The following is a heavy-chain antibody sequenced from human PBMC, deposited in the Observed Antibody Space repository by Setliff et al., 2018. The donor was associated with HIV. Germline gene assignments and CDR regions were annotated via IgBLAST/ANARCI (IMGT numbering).Heavy chain of an antibody. CDR1: GGSFSGYY. D-gene: IGHD4-17*01. CDR2: INHSGST. J-gene: IGHJ3*02. Sequence: PSETLSLTCAVYGGSFSGYYWSWIRQPPGKGLEWIGEINHSGSTNYNPSLKSRVTISVDTSKNQFSLKLSSVTAADTAVYYCARDRPPSTVDMLGAFDRWGQGTKVTVSS. V-gene: IGHV4-34*01. CDR3: ARDRPPSTVDMLGAFDR.